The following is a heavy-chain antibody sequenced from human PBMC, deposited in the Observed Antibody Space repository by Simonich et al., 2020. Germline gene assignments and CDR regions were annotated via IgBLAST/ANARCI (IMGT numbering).Heavy chain of an antibody. CDR2: ISMSSMYM. Sequence: EVQLVESGGGLVKPGGSLRLSCAASGFTFSSYSMNWVRQAPGKGLGGVSTISMSSMYMYYADSVKGRFTISRDNAKNSLYLQMNSLRAEDTAVYYCARARGDSSSWYFDYWGQGTLVTVSS. CDR3: ARARGDSSSWYFDY. V-gene: IGHV3-21*01. CDR1: GFTFSSYS. D-gene: IGHD6-13*01. J-gene: IGHJ4*02.